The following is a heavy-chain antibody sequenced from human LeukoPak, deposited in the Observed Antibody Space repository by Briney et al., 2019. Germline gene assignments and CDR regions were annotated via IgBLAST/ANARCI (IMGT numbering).Heavy chain of an antibody. Sequence: GGSLRLSCAASGFTFSNYNFYWVRQAPGKGLEWVSSISSTSSYIYYADSMKGRFTISRDNAKNSLYLQMNSLRAEDTAVYYCARDPYSSGWYKDAFDIWGQGTMVTVSS. V-gene: IGHV3-21*01. D-gene: IGHD6-19*01. CDR1: GFTFSNYN. CDR2: ISSTSSYI. J-gene: IGHJ3*02. CDR3: ARDPYSSGWYKDAFDI.